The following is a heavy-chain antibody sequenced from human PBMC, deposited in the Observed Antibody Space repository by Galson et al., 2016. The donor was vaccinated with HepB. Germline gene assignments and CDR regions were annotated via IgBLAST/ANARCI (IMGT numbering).Heavy chain of an antibody. CDR2: IWYDGTTK. CDR3: VRDKEDSSGYFGY. J-gene: IGHJ4*02. Sequence: SLRLSCAASGFTFSRKGMHWVRQPPGKGLEWMAVIWYDGTTKSYAESVKGRFIISRDNSKNTLYLQINGVRAEDTAVYYCVRDKEDSSGYFGYWGQGTLATVAS. D-gene: IGHD3-22*01. CDR1: GFTFSRKG. V-gene: IGHV3-33*01.